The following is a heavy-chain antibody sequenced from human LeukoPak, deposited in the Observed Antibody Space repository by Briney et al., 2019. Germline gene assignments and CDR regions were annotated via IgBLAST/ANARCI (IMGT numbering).Heavy chain of an antibody. V-gene: IGHV1-69*05. D-gene: IGHD3-16*01. Sequence: GASVKVSCKASGGTFSSYAISWVRQAPGQGLEWMGRIIPIFGTANYAQKFQGRVTITTDESTSTAYMELSSLRSEDTAVYYCAREEGDYPVYYFDYWGQGTLVTVSS. CDR1: GGTFSSYA. J-gene: IGHJ4*02. CDR3: AREEGDYPVYYFDY. CDR2: IIPIFGTA.